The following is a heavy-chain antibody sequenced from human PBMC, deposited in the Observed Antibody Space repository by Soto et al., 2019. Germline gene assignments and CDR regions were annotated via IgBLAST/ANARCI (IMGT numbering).Heavy chain of an antibody. V-gene: IGHV3-23*01. CDR3: AKDVGEDYGDYVGAFDI. CDR1: GFTFSSYA. D-gene: IGHD4-17*01. Sequence: GGSLRLSCAASGFTFSSYAMSWVRQAPGKGLEWVSAISGSGGSTYYADSVKGRFTNSRGNSKNTLYLQMNSLRAEDTAVYYCAKDVGEDYGDYVGAFDIWGQGTMVTVSS. J-gene: IGHJ3*02. CDR2: ISGSGGST.